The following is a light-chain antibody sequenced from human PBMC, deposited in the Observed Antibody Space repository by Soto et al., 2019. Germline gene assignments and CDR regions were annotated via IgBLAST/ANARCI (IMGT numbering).Light chain of an antibody. Sequence: EIVMTQSPATLSVSPGERATLSCRASQSVSSNLAWYQQKPGQAPRLLIYGASTRATGIPARFSGSGSGTEFTLTISSLQSEDFAVYYCQKYNNWPPITFGQWTKLEIK. J-gene: IGKJ2*01. CDR3: QKYNNWPPIT. CDR1: QSVSSN. V-gene: IGKV3-15*01. CDR2: GAS.